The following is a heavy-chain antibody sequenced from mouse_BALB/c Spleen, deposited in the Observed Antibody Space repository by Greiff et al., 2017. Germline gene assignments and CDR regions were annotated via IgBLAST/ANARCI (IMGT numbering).Heavy chain of an antibody. CDR3: ARGGFITTVDY. D-gene: IGHD1-1*01. V-gene: IGHV1-80*01. CDR2: IYPGDGDT. Sequence: VQLHQSGAELVRPGSSVKISCKASGYAFSSYWMNWVKQRPGQGLEWIGQIYPGDGDTNYNGKFKGKATLTADKSSSTAYMQLSSLTSEDSAVYFCARGGFITTVDYWGQGTTLTVSS. CDR1: GYAFSSYW. J-gene: IGHJ2*01.